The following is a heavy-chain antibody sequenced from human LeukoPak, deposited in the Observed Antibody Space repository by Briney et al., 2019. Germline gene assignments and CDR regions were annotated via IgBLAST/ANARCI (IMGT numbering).Heavy chain of an antibody. J-gene: IGHJ4*02. CDR2: IYTSGST. CDR3: ARRRGQWLRSAYFDY. CDR1: GGSISGGGYY. V-gene: IGHV4-61*02. D-gene: IGHD6-19*01. Sequence: PSQTLSLTCTVSGGSISGGGYYWSWIRQPAGKGLEWIGRIYTSGSTNYNPSLKSRVTISVDTSKNQFSLKLSSVTAADTAVYYCARRRGQWLRSAYFDYWGQGTLVTVSS.